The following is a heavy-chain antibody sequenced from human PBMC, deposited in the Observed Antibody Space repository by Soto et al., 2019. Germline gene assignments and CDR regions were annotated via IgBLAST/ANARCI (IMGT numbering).Heavy chain of an antibody. V-gene: IGHV1-69*01. D-gene: IGHD6-13*01. Sequence: QVQLVQSGAEVKKPGSSVKVSCKASGGTFSSYAISWVRQAPGQGLEWMGGIIPIFGTANYAQKFQGRVTITADESTSTAYMELSSLRSADTAVYYCARDVFGKAAAAYYDYYGMDVWGQGTTVTVSS. CDR3: ARDVFGKAAAAYYDYYGMDV. CDR2: IIPIFGTA. J-gene: IGHJ6*02. CDR1: GGTFSSYA.